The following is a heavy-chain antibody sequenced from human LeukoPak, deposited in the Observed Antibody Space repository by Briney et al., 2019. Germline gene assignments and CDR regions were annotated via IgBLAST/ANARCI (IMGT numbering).Heavy chain of an antibody. J-gene: IGHJ3*02. V-gene: IGHV3-9*01. CDR2: ISWNSGSI. CDR1: GFTFDDYA. Sequence: QTGGSLRLSCAASGFTFDDYAMHWVRQAPGKGLEWVSGISWNSGSIGYADSVKGRFTISRDNAKNSLYLQMNSLRAEDTAVYYCAKDFAQSAAASDAFDIWGQGTMVTVSS. CDR3: AKDFAQSAAASDAFDI. D-gene: IGHD6-13*01.